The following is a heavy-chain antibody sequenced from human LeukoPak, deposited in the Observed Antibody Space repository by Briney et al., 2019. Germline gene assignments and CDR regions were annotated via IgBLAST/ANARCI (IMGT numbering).Heavy chain of an antibody. Sequence: GGSLRLSCAASGFTFSTYSMNWVRQAPGKGLEWVSSITGSSSFIYYADSVKGRFTISRDNAKNSLHLQMNSLRAEDTAVYYCARNYDSSDYRYNWFDPWGQGTLVTVSS. D-gene: IGHD3-22*01. CDR2: ITGSSSFI. J-gene: IGHJ5*02. CDR3: ARNYDSSDYRYNWFDP. CDR1: GFTFSTYS. V-gene: IGHV3-21*01.